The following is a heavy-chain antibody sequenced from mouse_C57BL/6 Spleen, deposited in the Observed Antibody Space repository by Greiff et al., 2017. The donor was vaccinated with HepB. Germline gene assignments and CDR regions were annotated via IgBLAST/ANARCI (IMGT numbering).Heavy chain of an antibody. CDR3: ARTNWDEGFAY. Sequence: EVQVVESGGGLVKPGGSLKLSCAASGFTFSSYAMSWVRQTPEKRLEWVATISDGGSYTYYPDNVKGRFTISRDNAKNNLYLQMSHLKSEDTAMYYCARTNWDEGFAYWGQGTLVTVSA. V-gene: IGHV5-4*01. D-gene: IGHD4-1*01. CDR1: GFTFSSYA. J-gene: IGHJ3*01. CDR2: ISDGGSYT.